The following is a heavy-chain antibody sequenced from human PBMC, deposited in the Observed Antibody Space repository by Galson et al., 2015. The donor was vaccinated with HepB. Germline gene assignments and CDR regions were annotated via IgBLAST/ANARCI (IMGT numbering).Heavy chain of an antibody. V-gene: IGHV3-21*01. D-gene: IGHD2-2*01. CDR1: GFTLIPYS. CDR3: ARPLSSTYAFDV. Sequence: LRLSCAASGFTLIPYSMNWLRQAPGKGLEWVASISSSNNYIYYADSVKGRFTVSRDNAKNSLYLQMNSLRAEDTAVYYCARPLSSTYAFDVWGQGTVVTVSS. J-gene: IGHJ3*01. CDR2: ISSSNNYI.